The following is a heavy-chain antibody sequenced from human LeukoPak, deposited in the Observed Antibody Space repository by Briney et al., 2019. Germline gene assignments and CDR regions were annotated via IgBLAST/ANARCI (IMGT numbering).Heavy chain of an antibody. J-gene: IGHJ6*02. V-gene: IGHV3-15*01. CDR3: TTEMATAYYYYGMDV. Sequence: GGSPRLSCAASGFTFSNAWMSWVRQAPGKGLEWVGRIKSKTDGGTTDYAAPVKGRFTISRDDSKNTLYLQMNSLKTEDTAVYYCTTEMATAYYYYGMDVWGQGTTVTVSS. CDR2: IKSKTDGGTT. D-gene: IGHD5-24*01. CDR1: GFTFSNAW.